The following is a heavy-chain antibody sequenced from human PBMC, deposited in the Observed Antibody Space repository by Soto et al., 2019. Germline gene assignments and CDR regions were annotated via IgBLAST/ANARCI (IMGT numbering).Heavy chain of an antibody. Sequence: QVQLVESGGGVVQPGRSLRLSCAASGFTFSSYAMHWVRQAPGKGLEWVAVISYDGSNKYYADSVKGRFTISRDNSKNTLYLQMNSLRAEDTAVYYCARGYSSSWYNLGFDPWGQGTLVTVSS. CDR2: ISYDGSNK. V-gene: IGHV3-30-3*01. D-gene: IGHD6-13*01. CDR1: GFTFSSYA. J-gene: IGHJ5*02. CDR3: ARGYSSSWYNLGFDP.